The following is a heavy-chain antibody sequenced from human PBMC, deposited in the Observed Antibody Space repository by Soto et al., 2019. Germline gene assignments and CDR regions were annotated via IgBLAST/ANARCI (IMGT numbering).Heavy chain of an antibody. CDR3: ARVSTAMAFYYYYGMDV. CDR2: INHSGST. Sequence: PSETLSLTCAVYGGSFSGYYWSWIRQPPGKGLEWIGEINHSGSTNYNPSLKSRVTISVDTSKNQFSLKLSSVTAADTAVYYCARVSTAMAFYYYYGMDVWGQGTTVTVSS. V-gene: IGHV4-34*01. J-gene: IGHJ6*02. D-gene: IGHD5-18*01. CDR1: GGSFSGYY.